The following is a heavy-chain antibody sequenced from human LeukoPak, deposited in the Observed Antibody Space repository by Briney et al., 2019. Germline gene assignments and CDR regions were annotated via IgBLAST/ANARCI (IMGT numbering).Heavy chain of an antibody. D-gene: IGHD2-2*01. Sequence: ASVKVSCKASGYTFTSYYMHWVRQAPGQGLEWMGIINPSGGSTSYAQKFQGRVTMTRDTSTSTAYMELSSLRSEDTAVYYCATSTSSEGYYFDYWGQGTLVTVSS. CDR1: GYTFTSYY. J-gene: IGHJ4*02. V-gene: IGHV1-46*01. CDR2: INPSGGST. CDR3: ATSTSSEGYYFDY.